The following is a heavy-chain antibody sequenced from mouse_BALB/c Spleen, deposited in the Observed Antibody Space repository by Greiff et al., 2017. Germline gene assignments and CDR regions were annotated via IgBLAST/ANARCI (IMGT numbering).Heavy chain of an antibody. CDR2: IDPANGNT. CDR1: GFNIKDSY. D-gene: IGHD4-1*01. CDR3: ARKLGYAMDY. Sequence: EVQLKQSGAELVKPGASVKLSCTASGFNIKDSYMHWVKQRPEQGLEWIGRIDPANGNTKYDPNVQGKATITADTSSNTAYLQLSSLTSEDTAVYYCARKLGYAMDYWGEGTSVTVSS. J-gene: IGHJ4*01. V-gene: IGHV14-3*02.